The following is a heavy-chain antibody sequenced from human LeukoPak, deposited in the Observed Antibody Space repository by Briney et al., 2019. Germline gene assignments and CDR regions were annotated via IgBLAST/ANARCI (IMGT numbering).Heavy chain of an antibody. CDR3: AKDRSSGWYADAFDI. V-gene: IGHV3-53*01. CDR1: GFTVSSNY. J-gene: IGHJ3*02. D-gene: IGHD6-19*01. CDR2: IYSGGST. Sequence: GGSLRLSCAASGFTVSSNYMSWVRQAPGKGLEWVSVIYSGGSTYYADSVKGRFTISRDNSKSTLYLQVNSLRAEDTAVYYCAKDRSSGWYADAFDIWGQGTMVTVSS.